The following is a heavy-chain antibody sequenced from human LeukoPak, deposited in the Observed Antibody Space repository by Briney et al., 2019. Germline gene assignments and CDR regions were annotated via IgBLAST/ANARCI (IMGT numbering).Heavy chain of an antibody. V-gene: IGHV3-33*08. J-gene: IGHJ3*02. CDR1: GFTFSSYS. Sequence: PGGSLRLSCAASGFTFSSYSMNWVRQAPGKGLEWVAVIWYDGSDKYYTDSVKGRFTISGDNSKNTLYLQMNSLRAEDMAIYYCARAGDAFDIWGQGTMVTVSS. CDR3: ARAGDAFDI. CDR2: IWYDGSDK.